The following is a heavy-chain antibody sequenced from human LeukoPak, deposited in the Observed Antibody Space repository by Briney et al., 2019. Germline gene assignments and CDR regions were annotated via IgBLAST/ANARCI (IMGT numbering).Heavy chain of an antibody. J-gene: IGHJ3*02. CDR1: GGSISSYY. V-gene: IGHV4-4*07. D-gene: IGHD3-22*01. CDR3: ARDGHYYDSSGEAFDI. Sequence: PSETLSLTCTVSGGSISSYYWSWIRQPAGNGLEWIGRIYTSGSTNYNPSLKSRVTMSVDTSKNQFSLKLSSVTAADTAVYYCARDGHYYDSSGEAFDIWGQGTMVTVSS. CDR2: IYTSGST.